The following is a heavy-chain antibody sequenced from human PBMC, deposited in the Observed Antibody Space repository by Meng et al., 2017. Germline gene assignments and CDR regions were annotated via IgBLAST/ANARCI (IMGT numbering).Heavy chain of an antibody. CDR1: GFSLSTSGVG. CDR2: IYWDDDK. CDR3: AHRREIGDGQWLVPYYFDY. Sequence: SGPTLVKPTQTLTLTCTFSGFSLSTSGVGVGWIRQPPGKALEWLALIYWDDDKRYSPSLKSRLTITKDTSKNQVVLTMTNMDPMDTATYYCAHRREIGDGQWLVPYYFDYWGQGTLVTVSS. V-gene: IGHV2-5*02. J-gene: IGHJ4*02. D-gene: IGHD6-19*01.